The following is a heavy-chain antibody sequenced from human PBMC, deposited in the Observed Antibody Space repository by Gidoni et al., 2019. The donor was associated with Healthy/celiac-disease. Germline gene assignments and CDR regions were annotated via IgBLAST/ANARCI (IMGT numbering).Heavy chain of an antibody. CDR1: GGSISSSSYY. CDR2: IYYSGST. J-gene: IGHJ4*02. V-gene: IGHV4-39*01. Sequence: QLQLPESGPGLVKPSETLSLTCTVSGGSISSSSYYWGWIRQPPGKGLEWIGSIYYSGSTYYNPSLKSRVTISVDTSKNQFSLKLSSVTAADTAVYYCAISPSIVGGEFDYWGQGTLVTVSS. CDR3: AISPSIVGGEFDY. D-gene: IGHD2-21*01.